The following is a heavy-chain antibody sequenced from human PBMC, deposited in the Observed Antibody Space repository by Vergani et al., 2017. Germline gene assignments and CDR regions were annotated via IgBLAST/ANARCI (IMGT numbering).Heavy chain of an antibody. CDR2: IYCTGRT. CDR1: GFSIDNGYY. Sequence: QVQLQDSGPGLVKPSETLSLTCAVSGFSIDNGYYWDWIRQPPGKGLGWIGSIYCTGRTHFNPSLKSRVTISVDTANNHFSLRLNSLTAADTAVYYCARRSGIVYDIFSGAQYFFDCWGQGALVTVSS. CDR3: ARRSGIVYDIFSGAQYFFDC. J-gene: IGHJ4*02. D-gene: IGHD3-9*01. V-gene: IGHV4-38-2*01.